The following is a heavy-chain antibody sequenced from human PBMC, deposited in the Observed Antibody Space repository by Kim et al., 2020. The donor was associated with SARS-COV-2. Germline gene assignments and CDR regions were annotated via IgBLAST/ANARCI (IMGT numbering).Heavy chain of an antibody. D-gene: IGHD3-10*01. CDR3: ARSRITMVRGAPLDY. J-gene: IGHJ4*02. V-gene: IGHV4-59*01. Sequence: PSVKTRVTISVTTSKNQYSLKLSSVTAADTAVYYCARSRITMVRGAPLDYWGQGTLVTVSS.